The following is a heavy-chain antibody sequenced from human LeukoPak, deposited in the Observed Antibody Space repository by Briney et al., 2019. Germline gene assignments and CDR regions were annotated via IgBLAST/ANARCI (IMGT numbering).Heavy chain of an antibody. CDR3: AKDLDYDFWSGYYY. Sequence: GGSLRLSCAASGFTFRDYNMRWIRQAPGKGLEWVAFIRYDGSNKYYADSVKGRFTISRDNSKNTLYLQMNSLRAEDTAVYYCAKDLDYDFWSGYYYWGQGTLVTVSS. CDR2: IRYDGSNK. D-gene: IGHD3-3*01. J-gene: IGHJ4*02. CDR1: GFTFRDYN. V-gene: IGHV3-30*02.